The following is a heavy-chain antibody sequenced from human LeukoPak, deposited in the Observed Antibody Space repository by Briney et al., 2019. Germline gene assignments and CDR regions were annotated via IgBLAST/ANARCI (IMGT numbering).Heavy chain of an antibody. V-gene: IGHV4-59*11. D-gene: IGHD5-12*01. CDR3: ARVTITTTVVLFDV. CDR2: IYYSGST. Sequence: PSETLSLTCTVSSGSMSSHYWSWIRQPPGKGLEWIGYIYYSGSTNYNPWSTNYNSSLKSRVTISVDTSKNQFSLKLSSVAAADTAVYYCARVTITTTVVLFDVWGQGTMVTVSS. CDR1: SGSMSSHY. J-gene: IGHJ3*01.